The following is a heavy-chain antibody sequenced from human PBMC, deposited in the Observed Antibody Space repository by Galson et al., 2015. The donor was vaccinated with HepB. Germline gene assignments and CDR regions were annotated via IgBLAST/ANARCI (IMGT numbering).Heavy chain of an antibody. CDR3: ARRGCSGGSCYRPGVNWFDP. CDR1: GYTFIGYY. CDR2: INPNSGGT. J-gene: IGHJ5*02. Sequence: SVKVSCKASGYTFIGYYMHWVRQAPGQGLEWMGRINPNSGGTNYAQKFQGRVTMTRDTSISTAYMELSSLRSEDTAVYYCARRGCSGGSCYRPGVNWFDPWGQGTLVTVSS. D-gene: IGHD2-15*01. V-gene: IGHV1-2*06.